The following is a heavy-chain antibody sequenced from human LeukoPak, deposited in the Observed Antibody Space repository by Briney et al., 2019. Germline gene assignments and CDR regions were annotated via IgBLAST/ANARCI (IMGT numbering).Heavy chain of an antibody. CDR2: IIPMFGTA. CDR3: ARGLTQYYYMDV. D-gene: IGHD4/OR15-4a*01. Sequence: SVKVSCKASGGTFSSYAISWVRQAPGQGLEWMGGIIPMFGTANYAQKFQGRVTITADESTSTAYMELSSLRSEDTVVYYCARGLTQYYYMDVWGKGTTVTVSS. V-gene: IGHV1-69*13. CDR1: GGTFSSYA. J-gene: IGHJ6*03.